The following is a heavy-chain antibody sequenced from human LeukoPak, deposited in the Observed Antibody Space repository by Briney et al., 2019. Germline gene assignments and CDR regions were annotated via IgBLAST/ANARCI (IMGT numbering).Heavy chain of an antibody. CDR3: ARGDRADWLRGLDY. Sequence: GGSLRLSCATSGFTFSSSTFGSYTMNWVRQAPGKGLEWVSSISSSSNYIYYADSVKGRFTISRDNAKNSLYLQMNSLRAEDTAVYYCARGDRADWLRGLDYWGQGTLVTVSS. D-gene: IGHD5-12*01. V-gene: IGHV3-21*01. CDR2: ISSSSNYI. J-gene: IGHJ4*02. CDR1: GFTFSSSTFGSYT.